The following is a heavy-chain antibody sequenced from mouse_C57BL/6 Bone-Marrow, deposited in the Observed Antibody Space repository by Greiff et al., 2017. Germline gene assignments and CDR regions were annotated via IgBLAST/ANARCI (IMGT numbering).Heavy chain of an antibody. CDR2: IYPRDGST. D-gene: IGHD3-3*01. CDR1: GYTFTDHT. J-gene: IGHJ4*01. V-gene: IGHV1-78*01. Sequence: QVQLQQSDAELVKPGASVKISCKVSGYTFTDHTIHWMKQRPEQGLEWIGYIYPRDGSTQYNEKLKDKDTLTADKSSSTADMQLNSLTSEDSAVYFCARQGLPGYYAMDYWGQGTTVTVSS. CDR3: ARQGLPGYYAMDY.